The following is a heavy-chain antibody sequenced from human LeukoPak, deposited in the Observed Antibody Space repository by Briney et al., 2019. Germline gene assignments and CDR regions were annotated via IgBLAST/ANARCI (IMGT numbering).Heavy chain of an antibody. CDR2: INSDGSST. D-gene: IGHD3-3*01. CDR1: GFTLSTYD. V-gene: IGHV3-74*01. J-gene: IGHJ4*02. CDR3: ARVEPIRLLVDY. Sequence: GGSLRLSCAASGFTLSTYDMSWVRQAPGKGLVWVSRINSDGSSTTYADSVKGRFTISRDNAKNTLYLQMNSLRAEDTAVYYCARVEPIRLLVDYWGQGTLVTVSS.